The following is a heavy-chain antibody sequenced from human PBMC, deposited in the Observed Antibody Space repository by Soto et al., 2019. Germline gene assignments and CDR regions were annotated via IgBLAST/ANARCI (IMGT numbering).Heavy chain of an antibody. CDR3: AREGIAVAGTRWFDP. CDR1: GGSISSYY. V-gene: IGHV4-59*01. D-gene: IGHD6-19*01. CDR2: IYYSGST. J-gene: IGHJ5*02. Sequence: SETLSLTCTVSGGSISSYYWSWIRQPPGKGLEWIGYIYYSGSTNYNPSLKSRVNISVDTSKNQFYLKLSSVTAADTAVYYCAREGIAVAGTRWFDPWGQGTLVTVS.